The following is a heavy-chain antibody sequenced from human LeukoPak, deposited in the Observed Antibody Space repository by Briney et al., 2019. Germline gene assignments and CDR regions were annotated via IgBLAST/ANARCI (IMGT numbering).Heavy chain of an antibody. CDR3: AKHDPRRVVITNWFDP. CDR1: GFTFSNYA. Sequence: GGSLRLSCAASGFTFSNYAMSWVRQAPGKGLEWVSGISGSGASTYYADSVKGRFTISRDNSKNTLYLQMNSLRAEDTAGYYCAKHDPRRVVITNWFDPWGQGTLVTVSS. J-gene: IGHJ5*02. D-gene: IGHD3-22*01. V-gene: IGHV3-23*01. CDR2: ISGSGAST.